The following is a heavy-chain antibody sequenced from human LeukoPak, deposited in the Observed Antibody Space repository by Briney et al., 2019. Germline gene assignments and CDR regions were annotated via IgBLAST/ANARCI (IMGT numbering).Heavy chain of an antibody. CDR2: IYYSGST. Sequence: SETLSLTCTVSGGSISSSSYYWGWIRQPPGKGLEWIGSIYYSGSTYYNPSLKSRVTISVDTSKNQFSLKLSSVTAADTAVYYCARHARVGEAAATESWFDPWGQGTLVTVSS. D-gene: IGHD6-13*01. V-gene: IGHV4-39*01. CDR3: ARHARVGEAAATESWFDP. CDR1: GGSISSSSYY. J-gene: IGHJ5*02.